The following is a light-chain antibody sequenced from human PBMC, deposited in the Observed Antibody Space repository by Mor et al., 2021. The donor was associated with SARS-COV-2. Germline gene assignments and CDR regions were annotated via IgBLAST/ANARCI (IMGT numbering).Light chain of an antibody. J-gene: IGKJ4*01. CDR3: QQFYRSPPT. Sequence: WYQQKPGQPPKALIYWASSREAGVPDRFSGSGSGTDFTLTISSLQAVDVATYFCQQFYRSPPTFGGGT. CDR2: WAS. V-gene: IGKV4-1*01.